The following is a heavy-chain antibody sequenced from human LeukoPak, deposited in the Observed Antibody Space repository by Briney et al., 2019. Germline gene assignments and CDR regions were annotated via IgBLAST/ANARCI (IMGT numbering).Heavy chain of an antibody. V-gene: IGHV1-69*06. CDR2: IIPIFGTA. D-gene: IGHD2-2*01. J-gene: IGHJ6*03. CDR3: ARGPTSPSLLVGYYYMDV. CDR1: GGTFSSYA. Sequence: ASVKVSCKASGGTFSSYAISWVRQAPGQGLEWMGGIIPIFGTANYAQKFQGRVTITADKSTSTAYMELSNLRSEDTAVYYCARGPTSPSLLVGYYYMDVWGKGTTVTVSS.